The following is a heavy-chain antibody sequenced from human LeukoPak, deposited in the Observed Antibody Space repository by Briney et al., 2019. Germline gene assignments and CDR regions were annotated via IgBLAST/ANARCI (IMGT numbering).Heavy chain of an antibody. Sequence: GGSLRLSCEPSGFTFTISAMSWVRQAPGKGLEWVSAIGGSGGITYYADSVKGRFTISRDNSKKMLYLQMDALRAEDTALYYCAKDPGASVSGFYMDVWGKGTTVIVSS. CDR3: AKDPGASVSGFYMDV. V-gene: IGHV3-23*01. D-gene: IGHD2-8*02. CDR2: IGGSGGIT. J-gene: IGHJ6*03. CDR1: GFTFTISA.